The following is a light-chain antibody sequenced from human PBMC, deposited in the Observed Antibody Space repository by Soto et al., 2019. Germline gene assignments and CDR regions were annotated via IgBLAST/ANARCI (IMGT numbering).Light chain of an antibody. Sequence: QSALTQPASVSGSPGQSITISCTGTSSDVGGYNYVSWYQQHPGKAPKLMIYDVSNRPSGVSNRFSGSKSGNTASLTSSVLQAEDEADYYCSSYTSSSPRVFGTGTKLTVL. CDR3: SSYTSSSPRV. V-gene: IGLV2-14*01. CDR2: DVS. J-gene: IGLJ1*01. CDR1: SSDVGGYNY.